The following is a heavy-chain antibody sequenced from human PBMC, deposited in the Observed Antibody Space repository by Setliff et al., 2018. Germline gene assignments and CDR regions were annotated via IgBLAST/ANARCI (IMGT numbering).Heavy chain of an antibody. CDR2: IQNSGRA. CDR3: ARLSWNGLRYYGLDV. CDR1: GVSISSSY. D-gene: IGHD3-3*01. J-gene: IGHJ6*02. V-gene: IGHV4-59*01. Sequence: PSETLSLTCNVSGVSISSSYWSWVRQPPGKGLQSIGYIQNSGRANYNPSLMSRVSILEDTSKNQLSLKLRSVTAADTAVYYCARLSWNGLRYYGLDVWGQGTTVTVSS.